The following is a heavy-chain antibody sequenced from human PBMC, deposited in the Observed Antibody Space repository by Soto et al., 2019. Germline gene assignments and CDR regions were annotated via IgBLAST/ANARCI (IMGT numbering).Heavy chain of an antibody. V-gene: IGHV3-64D*08. CDR2: ISTGGGTT. J-gene: IGHJ4*02. Sequence: PGGSLRLSCSASGFTFSSYAMHWVRQAPGKGLEYVSAISTGGGTTYYADSVKGRFTISRDNSKSTLYLQMSSLRPEDTAVYYCVKADSGYYYAHWGQGTPVTVSS. CDR3: VKADSGYYYAH. CDR1: GFTFSSYA. D-gene: IGHD3-22*01.